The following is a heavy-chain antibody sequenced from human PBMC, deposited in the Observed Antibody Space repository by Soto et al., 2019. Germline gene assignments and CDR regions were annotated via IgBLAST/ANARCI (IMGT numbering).Heavy chain of an antibody. D-gene: IGHD5-18*01. CDR1: GFTFTNYA. J-gene: IGHJ6*02. Sequence: EVQLLESGGGLVQPGGSLRLSCSASGFTFTNYALTWVRQAPGKGPEWVSTLSTTGDTTYYADSVKGRFTISRDTSKNTLFLRMNTQRAAETAVYYCAQGSAYTYGFYGMDVWGQGTTVTVSS. CDR2: LSTTGDTT. V-gene: IGHV3-23*01. CDR3: AQGSAYTYGFYGMDV.